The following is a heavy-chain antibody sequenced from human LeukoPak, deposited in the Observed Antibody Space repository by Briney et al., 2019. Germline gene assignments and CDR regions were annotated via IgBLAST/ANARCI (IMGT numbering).Heavy chain of an antibody. CDR3: ARDSSRRPQKYDIATSFSTEN. Sequence: ASVKVSCKTSGYTFTDYYIHWVRQARGQGLESMGWINPKIGGTNYAPRFQGRVSMTSDTSITTAYMQLRRVTSDDTAVYYCARDSSRRPQKYDIATSFSTENWGQGTLVTVSS. V-gene: IGHV1-2*02. D-gene: IGHD3-9*01. CDR1: GYTFTDYY. CDR2: INPKIGGT. J-gene: IGHJ4*02.